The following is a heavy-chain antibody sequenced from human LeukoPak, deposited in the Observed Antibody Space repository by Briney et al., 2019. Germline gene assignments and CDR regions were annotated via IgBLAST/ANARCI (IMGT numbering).Heavy chain of an antibody. V-gene: IGHV3-48*04. CDR1: GFTFSSYS. D-gene: IGHD1-14*01. CDR2: ISSSSSNI. J-gene: IGHJ6*01. CDR3: TRPGRRTVDYYGMEV. Sequence: GGSLRLSCAASGFTFSSYSMNWVRQAPGKGLEWVSYISSSSSNIYYADSVKGRFTISRDNAKNSLYLQMNSLRADDTAVYYGTRPGRRTVDYYGMEVWGQGATVTVS.